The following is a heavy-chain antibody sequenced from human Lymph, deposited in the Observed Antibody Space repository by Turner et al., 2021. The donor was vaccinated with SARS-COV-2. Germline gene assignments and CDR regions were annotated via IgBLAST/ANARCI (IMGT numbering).Heavy chain of an antibody. CDR1: GLTVSSNY. Sequence: VQLVVSGGGLVQPGGSLRTSCAASGLTVSSNYMSWVRQAPGKGLEWVSVIYSGGSTFYADSVKGRFTISRDNSKNTLYLQMNSLRAEDTAVYYCARDFREGAFDIWGQGTMVTISS. V-gene: IGHV3-66*01. D-gene: IGHD3-10*01. CDR2: IYSGGST. CDR3: ARDFREGAFDI. J-gene: IGHJ3*02.